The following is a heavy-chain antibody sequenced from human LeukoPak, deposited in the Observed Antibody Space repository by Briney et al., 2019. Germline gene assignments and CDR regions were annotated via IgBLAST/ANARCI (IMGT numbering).Heavy chain of an antibody. Sequence: PSETLSLTCTVSGGSISSSSYYWGWIRQPPGKGLEWIGSIYYSGSTYYNPSLKSRVTISVDTSKNQFSLKLSSVTAADTAVYYCARRNLVVRNAFDIWGQGTMVTVSS. CDR1: GGSISSSSYY. CDR2: IYYSGST. D-gene: IGHD2-2*01. J-gene: IGHJ3*02. V-gene: IGHV4-39*07. CDR3: ARRNLVVRNAFDI.